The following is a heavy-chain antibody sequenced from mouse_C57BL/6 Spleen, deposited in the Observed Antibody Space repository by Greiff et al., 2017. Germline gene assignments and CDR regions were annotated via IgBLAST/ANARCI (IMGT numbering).Heavy chain of an antibody. CDR2: INPNNGGT. V-gene: IGHV1-18*01. CDR1: GYTFTDYN. D-gene: IGHD2-12*01. Sequence: VQLQQSGPELVKPGASVKIPCKASGYTFTDYNMDWVKQSHGKSLEWIGDINPNNGGTIYNQKFKGKATLTVDKSSSTAYMELRSLTSEDTAVYYCARLYDGTPFAYWGQGTLVTVSA. CDR3: ARLYDGTPFAY. J-gene: IGHJ3*01.